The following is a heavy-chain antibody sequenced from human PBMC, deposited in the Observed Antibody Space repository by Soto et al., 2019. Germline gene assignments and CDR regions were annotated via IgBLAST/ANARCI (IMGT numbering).Heavy chain of an antibody. Sequence: QVELVQAGAEVKKPGSSVKVSCQASEDTFRNYAISWVRQAPGQGLEWMGGIIPIFGTANYAQKFQCRVTITAATSANTVHLEISSLRSEDTSVYYCASTKYDSTAYYYWYLGLWGRGTLVTVSS. V-gene: IGHV1-69*06. J-gene: IGHJ2*01. CDR2: IIPIFGTA. D-gene: IGHD3-22*01. CDR3: ASTKYDSTAYYYWYLGL. CDR1: EDTFRNYA.